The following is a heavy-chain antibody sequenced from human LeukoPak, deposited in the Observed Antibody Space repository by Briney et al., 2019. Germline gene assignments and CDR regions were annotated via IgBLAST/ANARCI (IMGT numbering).Heavy chain of an antibody. D-gene: IGHD6-13*01. V-gene: IGHV3-23*01. CDR3: ARARYSNSWLFDY. CDR2: ISGSGVNT. CDR1: GITFSSYA. J-gene: IGHJ4*02. Sequence: RGALRHSCAAPGITFSSYAMTSVRQAPGKGLEWVSAISGSGVNTYYADSVKGSFTITRDNSKNTVYLHMNSLGAEDTAVFYCARARYSNSWLFDYWGQGTLVTVSS.